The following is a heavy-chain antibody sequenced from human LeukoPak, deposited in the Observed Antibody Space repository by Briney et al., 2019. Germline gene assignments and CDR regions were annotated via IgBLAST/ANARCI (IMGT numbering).Heavy chain of an antibody. CDR2: INPNSGGT. CDR3: ARAYSGYDLGGAKGY. Sequence: ASVKVSCKASGYTFTGYYMHWVRQAPGQGLEWMGWINPNSGGTNYAQKFQGRVTMTRDTSISTAYMELSRLGSDDTAVYYCARAYSGYDLGGAKGYWGQGTLVTVSS. D-gene: IGHD5-12*01. V-gene: IGHV1-2*02. J-gene: IGHJ4*02. CDR1: GYTFTGYY.